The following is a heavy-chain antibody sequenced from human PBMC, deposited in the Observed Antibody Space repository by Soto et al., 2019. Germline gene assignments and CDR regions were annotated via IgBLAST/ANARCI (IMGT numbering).Heavy chain of an antibody. CDR1: GGSFSGYY. V-gene: IGHV4-34*01. D-gene: IGHD6-6*01. CDR2: INHSGST. J-gene: IGHJ5*02. CDR3: ARVRTRVAARPNWFDP. Sequence: PSETLSLTCAVYGGSFSGYYWSWIRQPPGKGLEWIGEINHSGSTNYNPSLKSRVTISVDTSKNQFSLKLSSVTAADTAVYYCARVRTRVAARPNWFDPWGQGTLVTVSS.